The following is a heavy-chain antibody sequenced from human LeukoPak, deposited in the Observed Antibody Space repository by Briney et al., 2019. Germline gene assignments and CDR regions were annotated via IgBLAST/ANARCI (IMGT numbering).Heavy chain of an antibody. V-gene: IGHV4-30-4*08. J-gene: IGHJ4*02. D-gene: IGHD6-13*01. CDR3: ARACDSSSWLPYFDY. CDR2: IYYSGST. CDR1: GGSINSYY. Sequence: SETLSLTCTVSGGSINSYYWSWIRQPPGKGLEWIGYIYYSGSTYYNPSLKSRVTISVDTSKNQFSLKLSSVTAADTAVYYCARACDSSSWLPYFDYWGQGTLVTVSS.